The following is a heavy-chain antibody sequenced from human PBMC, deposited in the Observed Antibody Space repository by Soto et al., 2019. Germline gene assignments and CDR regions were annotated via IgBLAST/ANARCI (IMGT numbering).Heavy chain of an antibody. Sequence: GGSLRLSCAASGFTVSSNYMSWVRQAPGKGLEWVSVIYSGGSTYYADSVKGRFTISRDNSKNTLYLQMNSLRAEDTAVYYCAGVGRAYCSGGSCYLRGLYYYYGMDVWGQGTTVTVSS. D-gene: IGHD2-15*01. V-gene: IGHV3-66*01. J-gene: IGHJ6*02. CDR2: IYSGGST. CDR3: AGVGRAYCSGGSCYLRGLYYYYGMDV. CDR1: GFTVSSNY.